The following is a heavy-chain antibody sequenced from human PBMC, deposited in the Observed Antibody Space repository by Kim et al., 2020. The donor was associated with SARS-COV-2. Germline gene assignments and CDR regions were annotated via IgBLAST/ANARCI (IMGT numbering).Heavy chain of an antibody. CDR3: ARDGLGLVL. CDR1: GGSISSYY. V-gene: IGHV4-59*01. CDR2: IYYSGST. Sequence: SETLSLTCTVSGGSISSYYWSWIRQPPGKGLEWIGYIYYSGSTNYNPSLKSRVTISVDTSKNQFSLKLSSVTAADTAVYYCARDGLGLVLWGQGTLVTVSS. J-gene: IGHJ5*02.